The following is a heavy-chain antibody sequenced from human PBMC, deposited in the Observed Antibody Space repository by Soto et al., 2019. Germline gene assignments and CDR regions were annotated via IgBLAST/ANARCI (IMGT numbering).Heavy chain of an antibody. CDR1: GFTFSSYG. Sequence: QVQLVESGGGVVQPGRSLRLSCAASGFTFSSYGMHWVRQAPGKGLEWVAVIWYDGSNKYYVDSVKGRFTISRDNSKNTLYLQMNSLRAEDTAVYYCASSGYYARDAFDIWGQGTMVTVSS. D-gene: IGHD3-22*01. CDR2: IWYDGSNK. V-gene: IGHV3-33*01. CDR3: ASSGYYARDAFDI. J-gene: IGHJ3*02.